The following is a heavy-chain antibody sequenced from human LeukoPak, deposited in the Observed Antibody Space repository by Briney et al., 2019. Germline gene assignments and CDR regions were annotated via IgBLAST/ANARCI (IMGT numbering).Heavy chain of an antibody. Sequence: SVKVSCKASGDTFSIYAISWVRQAPGQGLEWMVGIIPIFGTANYAQKFQGRVTITADESTSTAYMELSSLRSEDTAVYYCARRDPDSSGYRYWGQGTLVTVSS. J-gene: IGHJ4*02. D-gene: IGHD3-22*01. V-gene: IGHV1-69*13. CDR1: GDTFSIYA. CDR2: IIPIFGTA. CDR3: ARRDPDSSGYRY.